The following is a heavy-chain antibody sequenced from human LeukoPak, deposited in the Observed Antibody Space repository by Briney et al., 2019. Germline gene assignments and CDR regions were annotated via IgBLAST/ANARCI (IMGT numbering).Heavy chain of an antibody. D-gene: IGHD2-2*01. CDR1: GGSISPYY. V-gene: IGHV4-59*01. J-gene: IGHJ3*01. Sequence: SETLSLTGIVSGGSISPYYWSWIRQPREKGLEWIGYVYYSGRTSYSPSLKSRITISLGTSEDRFSLELTSVTAADTAVYYCARTRYCSTTSCYADTWGQGTMVTVSS. CDR2: VYYSGRT. CDR3: ARTRYCSTTSCYADT.